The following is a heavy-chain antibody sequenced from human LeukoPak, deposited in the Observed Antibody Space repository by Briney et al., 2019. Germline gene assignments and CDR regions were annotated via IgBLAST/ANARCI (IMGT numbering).Heavy chain of an antibody. V-gene: IGHV3-74*01. J-gene: IGHJ6*02. CDR2: INSDGSST. Sequence: PGGSLRLSCAASGFTFSSYWMHWVRQAPGKGLVWVSRINSDGSSTSYADSVKGRFTISRDNAKNTLYLQMNSLRAEDTAVYYCARAFYYASIGGEGTDGWSQGTTVTVSS. CDR3: ARAFYYASIGGEGTDG. CDR1: GFTFSSYW. D-gene: IGHD3-22*01.